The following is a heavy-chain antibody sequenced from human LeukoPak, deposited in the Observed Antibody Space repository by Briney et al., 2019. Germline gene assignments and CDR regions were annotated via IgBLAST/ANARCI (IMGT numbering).Heavy chain of an antibody. CDR2: IKSGGTGP. Sequence: PGGSLRLSCAASGFTFSSYWMHWVRQAPGKGLVWVSRIKSGGTGPTYADSVKGRFTISRDNAKNTLYLQLNSLTAEDTAVYYCARSLNGYSRFDFWGQGTLVTVSS. CDR1: GFTFSSYW. J-gene: IGHJ4*02. V-gene: IGHV3-74*01. D-gene: IGHD5-24*01. CDR3: ARSLNGYSRFDF.